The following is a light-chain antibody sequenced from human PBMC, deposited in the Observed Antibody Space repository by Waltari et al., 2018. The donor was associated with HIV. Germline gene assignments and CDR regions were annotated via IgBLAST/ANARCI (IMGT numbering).Light chain of an antibody. CDR1: QSVLYSSNNKSY. CDR3: QQYYSSPRT. V-gene: IGKV4-1*01. J-gene: IGKJ1*01. Sequence: DIVMTQSPDSLAVSLGERATIKCKSSQSVLYSSNNKSYLAWYQQKPGQSPKLLIYLASTRESGVPDRFSGSGSGTDFSLTFSGLQAEDVAAYYCQQYYSSPRTFGQGTKVEIK. CDR2: LAS.